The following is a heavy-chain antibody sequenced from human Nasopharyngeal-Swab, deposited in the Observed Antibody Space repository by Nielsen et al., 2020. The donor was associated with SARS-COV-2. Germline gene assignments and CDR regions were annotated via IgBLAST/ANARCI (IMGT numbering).Heavy chain of an antibody. CDR2: ISGDGGNT. Sequence: VRQAPGKGLEWVSLISGDGGNTYYADSVKGRFTISRDNSKNSLYLQMNSLRAEDTAVYYCARVRKDCSSTSCYTSDYWGQGTLVTVSS. V-gene: IGHV3-43*02. J-gene: IGHJ4*02. CDR3: ARVRKDCSSTSCYTSDY. D-gene: IGHD2-2*02.